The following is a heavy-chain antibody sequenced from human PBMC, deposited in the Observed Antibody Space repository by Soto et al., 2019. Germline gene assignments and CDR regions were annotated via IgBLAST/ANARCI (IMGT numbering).Heavy chain of an antibody. D-gene: IGHD4-17*01. V-gene: IGHV3-11*06. Sequence: GGSLRLSCAASGFTFSVYYMSWIRQAPGKGLEWVSYISSSSSYTNYADSVKGRFTISRDNSKNTLYLQMNSLRAEDTAVYYCAKDYGDYQSPFDYWGQGTLVTVSS. CDR2: ISSSSSYT. CDR3: AKDYGDYQSPFDY. J-gene: IGHJ4*02. CDR1: GFTFSVYY.